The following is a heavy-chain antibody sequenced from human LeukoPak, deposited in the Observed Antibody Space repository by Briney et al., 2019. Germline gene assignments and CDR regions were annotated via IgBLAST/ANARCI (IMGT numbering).Heavy chain of an antibody. Sequence: SETLSLTCTVSGGSISSGGYYWSWIRQHPGKGLEWIGYIYYSGSTYYNPSLKSRVTISVDTSKNQFSLKLSSVTAADTAVYYCAREPGYCSSTSCCRSGGFDYWGQGTLVTVSS. CDR2: IYYSGST. CDR3: AREPGYCSSTSCCRSGGFDY. D-gene: IGHD2-2*01. CDR1: GGSISSGGYY. J-gene: IGHJ4*02. V-gene: IGHV4-31*03.